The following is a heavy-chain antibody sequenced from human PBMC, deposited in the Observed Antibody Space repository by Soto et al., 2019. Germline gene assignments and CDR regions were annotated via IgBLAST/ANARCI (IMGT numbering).Heavy chain of an antibody. CDR2: INPISAAT. CDR3: ARRGYNWNDLDS. V-gene: IGHV1-46*01. CDR1: GYTFINHY. Sequence: QVHLVQSGAEVKKPGASVKVSCKASGYTFINHYMHWVRQAPGQGLEWMGIINPISAATTYAQKFQGRVTMTRDTPTSTVYLELSSLKSEDTAVYYCARRGYNWNDLDSWGQGTLVTVSS. D-gene: IGHD1-20*01. J-gene: IGHJ4*02.